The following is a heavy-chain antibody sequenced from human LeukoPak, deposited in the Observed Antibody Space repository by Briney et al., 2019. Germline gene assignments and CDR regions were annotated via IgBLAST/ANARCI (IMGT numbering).Heavy chain of an antibody. J-gene: IGHJ3*02. CDR2: IYYSGST. V-gene: IGHV4-59*01. D-gene: IGHD1-26*01. Sequence: SQTLSLTCTVSGGSISSYYWSWIRQPPGKGLEWIGYIYYSGSTNYNPSLKSRVTISVDTSKNQFSLKLSSVTAADTAVYYCARASEGAVDAFDIWGQGTMVTVSS. CDR3: ARASEGAVDAFDI. CDR1: GGSISSYY.